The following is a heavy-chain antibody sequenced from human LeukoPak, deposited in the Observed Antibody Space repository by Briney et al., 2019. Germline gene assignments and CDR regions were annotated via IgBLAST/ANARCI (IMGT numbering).Heavy chain of an antibody. CDR1: GGTFSSYA. Sequence: ASVKVSCKASGGTFSSYAISWVRQAPGQGLEWMGRIIPILGIANYAQKFQGRVTITADKSTSTAYMELSSLRSEDTAVYYCASNDYGDPFSVASSDAFDIWGQGTMLTVSS. V-gene: IGHV1-69*04. CDR2: IIPILGIA. J-gene: IGHJ3*02. D-gene: IGHD4-17*01. CDR3: ASNDYGDPFSVASSDAFDI.